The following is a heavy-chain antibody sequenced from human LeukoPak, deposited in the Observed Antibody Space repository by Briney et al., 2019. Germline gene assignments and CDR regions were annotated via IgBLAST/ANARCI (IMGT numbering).Heavy chain of an antibody. CDR2: ISAYNGNT. CDR3: ATQRGPMKSGYSYGPDAFDI. D-gene: IGHD5-18*01. Sequence: ASVKVSCKASGYTFTSYGISWVRQAPGQGLEWMGWISAYNGNTNYAQKLQGRVTMTTDTSTSTAYMELRSLRSDDTAVYYCATQRGPMKSGYSYGPDAFDIWGQGTMVTVSS. CDR1: GYTFTSYG. J-gene: IGHJ3*02. V-gene: IGHV1-18*01.